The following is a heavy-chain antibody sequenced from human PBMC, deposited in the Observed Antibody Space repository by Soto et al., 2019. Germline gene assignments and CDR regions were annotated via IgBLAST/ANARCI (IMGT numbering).Heavy chain of an antibody. CDR2: IKSKTDGGTT. J-gene: IGHJ6*02. CDR3: TTPDTAMVSHYYYGMDV. V-gene: IGHV3-15*01. Sequence: KTGGSLRLSCAASGFTFSDAWMSWVRQAPGKGLEWVGRIKSKTDGGTTDYAAPVKGRFTISRDDSKNTLYLQMNSLKTEDTAVYYCTTPDTAMVSHYYYGMDVWGQGTTVTVSS. D-gene: IGHD5-18*01. CDR1: GFTFSDAW.